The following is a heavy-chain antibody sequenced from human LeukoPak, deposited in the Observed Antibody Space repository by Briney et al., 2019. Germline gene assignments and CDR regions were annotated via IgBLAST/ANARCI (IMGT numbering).Heavy chain of an antibody. Sequence: PSETLSLTCTVSGGSISSYYWSWIRQPAGKGLEWIGRIYTSGSTNYNPSLKSRVTMSVDRSKNQFSLKLSSVTAADTAVYYCARLEYSSSLAHFDYWGQGTLVTVSS. V-gene: IGHV4-4*07. J-gene: IGHJ4*02. CDR1: GGSISSYY. D-gene: IGHD6-6*01. CDR2: IYTSGST. CDR3: ARLEYSSSLAHFDY.